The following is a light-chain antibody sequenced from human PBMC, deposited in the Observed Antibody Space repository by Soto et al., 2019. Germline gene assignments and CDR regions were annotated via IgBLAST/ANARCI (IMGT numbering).Light chain of an antibody. CDR3: QQFGSSPRT. V-gene: IGKV3-20*01. CDR2: GAS. J-gene: IGKJ1*01. CDR1: QSVSSTY. Sequence: VLPQSPGTLSLSPGERATLSCRASQSVSSTYLAWYQQKPGQAPRRLIYGASSRATGIPDRFSGSGSGTDFTLTISRLEPEEFAVYYCQQFGSSPRTFGQGTKVDI.